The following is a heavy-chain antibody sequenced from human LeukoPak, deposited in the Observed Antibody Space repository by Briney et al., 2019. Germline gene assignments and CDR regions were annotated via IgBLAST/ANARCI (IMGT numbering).Heavy chain of an antibody. CDR1: GDSISSYD. CDR3: AREIVGGFNPGAY. Sequence: PSETLSLTCTVSGDSISSYDWSWIRQPAGKGLEWIGRIYTSGSTNHNPSFKSRVTMSVDTSKSQFSLKLSSVTAADTAVYYCAREIVGGFNPGAYWGQGTLVTVSS. CDR2: IYTSGST. D-gene: IGHD1-14*01. J-gene: IGHJ4*02. V-gene: IGHV4-4*07.